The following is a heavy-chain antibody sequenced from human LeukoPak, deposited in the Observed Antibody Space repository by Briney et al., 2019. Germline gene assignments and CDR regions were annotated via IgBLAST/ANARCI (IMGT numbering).Heavy chain of an antibody. CDR1: GFTFSNYA. CDR3: AKAQAIFGHNWFDP. V-gene: IGHV3-23*01. D-gene: IGHD2/OR15-2a*01. J-gene: IGHJ5*02. CDR2: ISGSGTTT. Sequence: PGASLRLSCAASGFTFSNYAMKWVRPAPGKGLEWVSFISGSGTTTQYADSVKGRFTISSDNSKNTLYLQMNSLRAEDTAVYYCAKAQAIFGHNWFDPWGQGTLVTVSS.